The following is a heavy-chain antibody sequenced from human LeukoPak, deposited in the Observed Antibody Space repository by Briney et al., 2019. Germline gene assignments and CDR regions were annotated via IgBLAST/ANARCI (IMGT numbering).Heavy chain of an antibody. CDR3: ASVTMVRGVPRYYFDY. V-gene: IGHV4-59*01. D-gene: IGHD3-10*01. CDR1: GGSISSYY. Sequence: PSETLSLTCTVSGGSISSYYWSWIRQPPGKGLEWIGYIYYSGSTNYNPSLKSRVTISVDTSKNQFSLKLSSVTAADTAVYYCASVTMVRGVPRYYFDYWGQGTLVTVSS. CDR2: IYYSGST. J-gene: IGHJ4*02.